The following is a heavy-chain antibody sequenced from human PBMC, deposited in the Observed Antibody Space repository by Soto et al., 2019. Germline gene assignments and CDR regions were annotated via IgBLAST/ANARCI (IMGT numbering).Heavy chain of an antibody. D-gene: IGHD2-21*02. CDR1: GGSFNDFY. CDR3: ARTAGELYGMDV. V-gene: IGHV4-34*01. J-gene: IGHJ6*02. CDR2: INHSGST. Sequence: SETLSLTCAVYGGSFNDFYWSWIRQPPGKGLEWIGEINHSGSTNYNPSLKSRVTISVDTSKNQFSLKLSSVTAADTAVYYCARTAGELYGMDVWGQGTTVTVSS.